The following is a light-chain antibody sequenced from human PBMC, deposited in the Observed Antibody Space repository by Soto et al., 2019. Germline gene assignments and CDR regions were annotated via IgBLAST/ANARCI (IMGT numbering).Light chain of an antibody. V-gene: IGKV3-11*01. CDR3: QRRSTWPLT. J-gene: IGKJ4*01. CDR2: DAS. Sequence: EIVLTQSPATLSLSAGERATLSCRASQSVVTYLAWYQHKPGQAPRLLIYDASNRATGIPARFSGSGSGTDFTLSISSLEPEDFAVYYCQRRSTWPLTFGGGTKVEIK. CDR1: QSVVTY.